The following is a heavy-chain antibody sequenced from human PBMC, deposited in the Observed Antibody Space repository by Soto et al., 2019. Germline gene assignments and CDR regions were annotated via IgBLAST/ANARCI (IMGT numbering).Heavy chain of an antibody. Sequence: PVKVACKTSGYTFTGYYMHWVRQAPGQGLEWMGWINPNSGGTNYAQKFQGWVTMTRDTSISTAYMELSRLRSDDTAVYYCAREGGTTVTTGYYGMDVWGQGTTVTVSS. J-gene: IGHJ6*02. V-gene: IGHV1-2*04. CDR1: GYTFTGYY. D-gene: IGHD4-17*01. CDR3: AREGGTTVTTGYYGMDV. CDR2: INPNSGGT.